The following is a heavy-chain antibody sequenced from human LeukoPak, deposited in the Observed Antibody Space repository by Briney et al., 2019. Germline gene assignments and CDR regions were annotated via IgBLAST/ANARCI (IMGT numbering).Heavy chain of an antibody. CDR2: ISSSSYI. CDR1: GFTFSSYS. Sequence: GGSLRLSCAASGFTFSSYSMNWVRQAPGKGLEWVSSISSSSYIYYADSVKGRFTISRDNAKNSLYLQMNSLRAEDTAVYYCARGGVSSTSRFDPWGQGTLITVSS. CDR3: ARGGVSSTSRFDP. J-gene: IGHJ5*02. V-gene: IGHV3-21*01. D-gene: IGHD2-2*01.